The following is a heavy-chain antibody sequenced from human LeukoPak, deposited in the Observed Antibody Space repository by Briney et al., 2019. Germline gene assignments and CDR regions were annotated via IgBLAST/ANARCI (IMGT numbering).Heavy chain of an antibody. Sequence: SETLSLTCTVSGASISSDAHYWSWIRQHPVKGLEWLGYMYHSGTAYYNPSLKSRVTISLETSTNQFSLRLSSVTVADTAVYYRARCYMGRGVNFDYWGQGALVTVSS. CDR3: ARCYMGRGVNFDY. CDR1: GASISSDAHY. V-gene: IGHV4-31*03. CDR2: MYHSGTA. J-gene: IGHJ4*02. D-gene: IGHD3-10*01.